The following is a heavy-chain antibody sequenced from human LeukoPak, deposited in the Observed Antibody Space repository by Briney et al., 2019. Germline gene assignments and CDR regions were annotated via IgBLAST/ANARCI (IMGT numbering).Heavy chain of an antibody. V-gene: IGHV3-23*01. CDR2: INGGGDNT. CDR3: AKDLWSVAVSGLDH. Sequence: GGSLRLSCAASGFPFSSYAMSWVRQAPGKGLEWVAAINGGGDNTYYADSVRGRFTISRDNSKSTLILQMNGLRGEDTALYYSAKDLWSVAVSGLDHWGQGTRVTVSS. CDR1: GFPFSSYA. J-gene: IGHJ4*02. D-gene: IGHD3-3*01.